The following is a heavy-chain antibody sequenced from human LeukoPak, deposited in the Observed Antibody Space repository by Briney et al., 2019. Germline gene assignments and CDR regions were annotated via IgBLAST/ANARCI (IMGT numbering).Heavy chain of an antibody. CDR3: ARDLGVGGSYRNSDY. D-gene: IGHD1-26*01. J-gene: IGHJ4*02. CDR2: INPNSGGT. Sequence: ASVKVSCKASGYTFTGYYMRWVRQAPGQGLEWMGWINPNSGGTNYAQKFQGRVTMTRDTSISTAYMELSRLRSDDTAVYYCARDLGVGGSYRNSDYWGQGTLVTVSS. CDR1: GYTFTGYY. V-gene: IGHV1-2*02.